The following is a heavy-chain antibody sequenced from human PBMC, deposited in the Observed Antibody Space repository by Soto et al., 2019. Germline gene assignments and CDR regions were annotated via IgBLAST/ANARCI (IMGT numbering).Heavy chain of an antibody. J-gene: IGHJ5*02. V-gene: IGHV3-48*04. CDR3: ARDSSSSWYGWFDP. D-gene: IGHD6-13*01. CDR2: ISSDGSST. Sequence: GGSLRLSCVASGFTFSSYSMNWVRQAPGKGLEWVSYISSDGSSTSYADSVKGRFTISRDNAKNSLYLQMNSLRAEDTAVYYCARDSSSSWYGWFDPWGQGTLVTVSS. CDR1: GFTFSSYS.